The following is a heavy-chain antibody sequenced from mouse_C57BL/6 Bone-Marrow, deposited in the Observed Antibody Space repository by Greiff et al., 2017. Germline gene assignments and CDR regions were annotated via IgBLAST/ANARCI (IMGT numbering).Heavy chain of an antibody. D-gene: IGHD3-2*02. CDR1: GYTFTSYW. Sequence: QVQLKQPGTELVKPGASVKLSCKASGYTFTSYWMHWVKQRPGQGLEWIGNINPSNGGTNYNEKFKSKATLTVDKSSSTAYMQLSSLTSDDSAVYYCARSSRTAQAPRAMDYWGQGTSVTVSS. CDR2: INPSNGGT. V-gene: IGHV1-53*01. CDR3: ARSSRTAQAPRAMDY. J-gene: IGHJ4*01.